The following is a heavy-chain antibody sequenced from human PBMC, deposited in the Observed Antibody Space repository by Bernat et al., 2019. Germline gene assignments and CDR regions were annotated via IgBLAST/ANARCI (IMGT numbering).Heavy chain of an antibody. CDR3: ARGTSTSAPYMDV. Sequence: EVQLVESGGGLVKPGGSLRLSCAASGFTFGSYSMSWIRQAPGKGLDWVSYISSSSSYTNYADSVKGRFTISRDNAKNSLYLQMNSLRAEDTAVYYCARGTSTSAPYMDVWGKGTTVTVSS. CDR1: GFTFGSYS. J-gene: IGHJ6*03. CDR2: ISSSSSYT. V-gene: IGHV3-21*05.